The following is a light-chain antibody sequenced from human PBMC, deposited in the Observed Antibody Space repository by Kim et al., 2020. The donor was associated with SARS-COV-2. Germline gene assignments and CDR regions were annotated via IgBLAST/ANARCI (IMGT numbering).Light chain of an antibody. J-gene: IGKJ2*03. V-gene: IGKV3-20*01. CDR1: QSMSAGY. CDR2: ATS. CDR3: NHLSSSPYYS. Sequence: VVLTQSPGTLSLSPGERATLSCRASQSMSAGYLTWYQQKPGQAPRLLMYATSTRATGIPDRFTGSKSGTDFILTINRLEPEDSAIYYCNHLSSSPYYSFGQGTKLEIK.